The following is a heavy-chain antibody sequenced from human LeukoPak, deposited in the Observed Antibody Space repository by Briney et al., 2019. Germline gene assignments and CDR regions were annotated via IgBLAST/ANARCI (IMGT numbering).Heavy chain of an antibody. V-gene: IGHV5-10-1*01. J-gene: IGHJ3*02. CDR2: IDPSDSYT. D-gene: IGHD6-19*01. CDR1: GYSFTSYW. CDR3: ASSIAVPHAFDI. Sequence: GEALQISCQGSGYSFTSYWISWVRQMPGKGREWMGRIDPSDSYTNYSPSFQGHVTISADKSISTAYLQWSSLKASDTAMYYCASSIAVPHAFDIWGQGTMVTVSS.